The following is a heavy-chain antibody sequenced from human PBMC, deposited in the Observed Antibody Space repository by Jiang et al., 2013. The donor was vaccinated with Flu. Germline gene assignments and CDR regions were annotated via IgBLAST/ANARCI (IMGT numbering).Heavy chain of an antibody. CDR3: VREAYSSGWGKFDY. V-gene: IGHV6-1*01. J-gene: IGHJ4*02. Sequence: QTLSLTCAISGDSVSSDGAAWNWIRQSPSRGLEWLGRTYYRSKWHNEYAESVKSRITINPDTSKNQFSLQLNSVTPEDTAVYYCVREAYSSGWGKFDYWGQGTLVTVSS. CDR2: TYYRSKWHN. CDR1: GDSVSSDGAA. D-gene: IGHD6-19*01.